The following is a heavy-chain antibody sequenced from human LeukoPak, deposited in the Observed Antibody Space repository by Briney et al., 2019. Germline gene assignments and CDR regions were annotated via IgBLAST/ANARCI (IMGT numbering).Heavy chain of an antibody. CDR2: IYSGGST. J-gene: IGHJ2*01. CDR1: GFSVSSIY. CDR3: ARDIGPHWYFDL. V-gene: IGHV3-53*01. D-gene: IGHD1-26*01. Sequence: PGGSLRLSCAASGFSVSSIYMSWVRQAPGKGLEWVSVIYSGGSTYYADSVRGRFTISRDNSKNTLYLQMNSLRVEDTAVYYCARDIGPHWYFDLWGRGTLVTVSS.